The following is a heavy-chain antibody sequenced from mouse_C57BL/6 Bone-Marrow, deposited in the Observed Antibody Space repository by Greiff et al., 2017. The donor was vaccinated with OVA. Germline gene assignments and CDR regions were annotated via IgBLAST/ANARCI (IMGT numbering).Heavy chain of an antibody. D-gene: IGHD2-4*01. CDR3: AKAYDYDVLYWYFDV. CDR2: IYPGDGGT. Sequence: QVQLQQSGPELVKPGASVKISCKASGYAFSNSWMNWVKQRPGKGLGWIGRIYPGDGGTKSNGEVKGKATLTADKSSSTAYMQLSSLTSEVSAVYFCAKAYDYDVLYWYFDVWGTGTTVTVSS. J-gene: IGHJ1*03. CDR1: GYAFSNSW. V-gene: IGHV1-82*01.